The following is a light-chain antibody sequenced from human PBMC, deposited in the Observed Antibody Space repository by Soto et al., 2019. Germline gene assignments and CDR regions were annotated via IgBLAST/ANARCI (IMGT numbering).Light chain of an antibody. CDR1: GSDIGAYDR. J-gene: IGLJ3*02. CDR3: SSSTPSITWV. CDR2: AVT. V-gene: IGLV2-14*01. Sequence: QSVLTQPAYVSGSPGQSITITCTGTGSDIGAYDRVSWYQQHPGKAPKLLIFAVTNRPSGSSYRFSGSKSGNTASLTISGLQAEDEAYYYCSSSTPSITWVFGGGTKLTVL.